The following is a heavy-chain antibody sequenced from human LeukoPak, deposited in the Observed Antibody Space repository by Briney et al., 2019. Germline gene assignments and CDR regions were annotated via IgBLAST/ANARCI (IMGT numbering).Heavy chain of an antibody. CDR2: VPYSGST. CDR1: GVSISSGHYF. J-gene: IGHJ5*02. D-gene: IGHD3-22*01. V-gene: IGHV4-39*07. Sequence: KSSETLSLTCTVSGVSISSGHYFWAWIRQPPGRRLECIASVPYSGSTYYDPSFNGRVTLSVDTSKNQLSLKLSSVTAADTAVYYCARPYYYDSRIDPWGQGILVTVSS. CDR3: ARPYYYDSRIDP.